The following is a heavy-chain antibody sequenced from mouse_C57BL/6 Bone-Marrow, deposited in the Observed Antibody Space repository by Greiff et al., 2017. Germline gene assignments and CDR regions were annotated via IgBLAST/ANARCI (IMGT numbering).Heavy chain of an antibody. CDR2: IYPGSGST. D-gene: IGHD2-2*01. Sequence: QVQLQQPGAELVKPGASVKMSCKASGYTFTSYWITWVKQRPGQGLEWIGDIYPGSGSTNYNEKFKSKATLTVDTSSSTAYMRLSSLTSEDSAVYYFASSTMVTTTGYYFDYWGQGTTLTVSS. J-gene: IGHJ2*01. CDR3: ASSTMVTTTGYYFDY. CDR1: GYTFTSYW. V-gene: IGHV1-55*01.